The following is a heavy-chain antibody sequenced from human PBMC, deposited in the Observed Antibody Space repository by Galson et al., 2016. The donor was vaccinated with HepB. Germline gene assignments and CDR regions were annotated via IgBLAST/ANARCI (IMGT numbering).Heavy chain of an antibody. V-gene: IGHV3-23*01. CDR3: AVARFLEWFTFDS. Sequence: SLRLSCAATGFTFSKAWMSWVRQAPGKGLEWVSAISGNGGSIYNADSVKGRFTISRDNSKNTLYLQMNSLRAEDTAVYYCAVARFLEWFTFDSWGQGTLVTVSS. CDR1: GFTFSKAW. CDR2: ISGNGGSI. D-gene: IGHD3-3*01. J-gene: IGHJ4*02.